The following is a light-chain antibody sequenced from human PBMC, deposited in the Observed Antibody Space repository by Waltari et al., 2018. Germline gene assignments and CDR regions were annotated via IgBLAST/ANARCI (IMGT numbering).Light chain of an antibody. CDR1: QSVKVN. CDR2: AAS. V-gene: IGKV3-15*01. J-gene: IGKJ2*01. CDR3: QQYDEWPFT. Sequence: TVMTQSPATLSLSPGVTATISCRASQSVKVNLAWYHQQVGQTPRLLIYAASSRTTGIPGRFSGSGSGTDFTLTISSLQSEDFAVYYCQQYDEWPFTFGQGTKVDFK.